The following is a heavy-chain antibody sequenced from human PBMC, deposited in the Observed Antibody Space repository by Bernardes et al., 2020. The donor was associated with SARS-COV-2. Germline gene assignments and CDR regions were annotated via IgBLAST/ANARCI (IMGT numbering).Heavy chain of an antibody. CDR2: MNPNSGNT. J-gene: IGHJ5*02. V-gene: IGHV1-8*01. Sequence: ASVKVSCKASGYTFTSYDINWVRQATGQGLEWMGWMNPNSGNTGYAQKFQGRVTMTRNTSISTAYMELSSLRSEDTAVYYCARWGARPWMPTRWFDPWGQGTLVTVSS. CDR3: ARWGARPWMPTRWFDP. CDR1: GYTFTSYD. D-gene: IGHD1-26*01.